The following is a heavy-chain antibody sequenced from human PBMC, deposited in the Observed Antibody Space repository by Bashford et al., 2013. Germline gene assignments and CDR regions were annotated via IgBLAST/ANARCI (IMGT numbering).Heavy chain of an antibody. J-gene: IGHJ5*02. CDR3: AREYARAARFDP. D-gene: IGHD6-25*01. CDR1: GGSISSSSYY. CDR2: IYYSGST. Sequence: SETLSLTCTVSGGSISSSSYYWGWIRQPPGKGLEWIGSIYYSGSTYYNPSLKSRVTISVDTSKNQFSLKLSSVTAADTAVYYCAREYARAARFDPWGQGTLVTVSS. V-gene: IGHV4-39*01.